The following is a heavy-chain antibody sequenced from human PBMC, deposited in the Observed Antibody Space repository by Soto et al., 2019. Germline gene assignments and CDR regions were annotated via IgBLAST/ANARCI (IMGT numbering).Heavy chain of an antibody. CDR2: ISYTGSTI. CDR3: ARGLRIYYYIGRDYLDS. D-gene: IGHD3-22*01. J-gene: IGHJ4*02. CDR1: GFTFSNYE. V-gene: IGHV3-48*03. Sequence: GGSLRLSCAASGFTFSNYEMNWVRQTPGKGLEWVSYISYTGSTIYYADSVRGRFTISRDNSKNSLYLQMNSLRAEDTAVYYCARGLRIYYYIGRDYLDSWGQGTLVTVSS.